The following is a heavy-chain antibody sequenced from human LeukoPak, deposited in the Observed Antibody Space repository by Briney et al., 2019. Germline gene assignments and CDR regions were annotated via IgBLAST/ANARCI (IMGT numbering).Heavy chain of an antibody. CDR3: ARGLYGSGSYYMYSYYHMDV. CDR2: IYYSGST. Sequence: ETLSLTCTVSGGSISSSSYYWGWIRQPPGKGLEWIGSIYYSGSTYYNPSLKSRVTISVDTSKNQFSLMLSSVTAADTAVYYCARGLYGSGSYYMYSYYHMDVWGRGTTVTISS. CDR1: GGSISSSSYY. J-gene: IGHJ6*03. D-gene: IGHD3-10*01. V-gene: IGHV4-39*07.